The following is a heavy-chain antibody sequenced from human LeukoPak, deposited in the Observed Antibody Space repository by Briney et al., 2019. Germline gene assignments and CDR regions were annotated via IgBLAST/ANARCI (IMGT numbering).Heavy chain of an antibody. Sequence: QPGGSLRLSCAASGFTFSSYDMHWVRQATGKGLEWVSAIGTAGDTYYPGSVKGRFTISRENAKNSLYLQMNSLRAGDTAVYYCARGGTSSSWAQFDYWGQGTLVTVSS. V-gene: IGHV3-13*01. J-gene: IGHJ4*02. CDR3: ARGGTSSSWAQFDY. CDR1: GFTFSSYD. CDR2: IGTAGDT. D-gene: IGHD6-13*01.